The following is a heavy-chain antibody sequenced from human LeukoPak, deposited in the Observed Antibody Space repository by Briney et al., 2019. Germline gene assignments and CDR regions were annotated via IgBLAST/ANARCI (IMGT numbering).Heavy chain of an antibody. D-gene: IGHD3-10*01. CDR2: IIPIFGTA. J-gene: IGHJ5*02. CDR3: ARDDSGRVPHRYNWFDP. V-gene: IGHV1-69*05. Sequence: SVKASCKASGGTFSSYAISWVRQAPGQGLEWMGGIIPIFGTANYAQKFQGRVTITTDESTSTAYMELSSLRSEDTAVYYCARDDSGRVPHRYNWFDPWGQGILVTVSS. CDR1: GGTFSSYA.